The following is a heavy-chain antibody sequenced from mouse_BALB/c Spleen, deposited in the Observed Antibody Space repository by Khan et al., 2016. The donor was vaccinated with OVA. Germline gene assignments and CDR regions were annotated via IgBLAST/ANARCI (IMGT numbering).Heavy chain of an antibody. J-gene: IGHJ3*01. D-gene: IGHD1-1*01. CDR2: IDPSDSHT. CDR1: GYTFSSYW. CDR3: ARSYYYGSSTWFAY. Sequence: QVQLQQPGAELVKPGASVKLSCKASGYTFSSYWMHWVKQRPGQGLEWIGEIDPSDSHTNYNQKFKGKATLNVEKSSSTAYMHLSSLTSEGSAVYYCARSYYYGSSTWFAYWGQGTLVTVSA. V-gene: IGHV1-69*02.